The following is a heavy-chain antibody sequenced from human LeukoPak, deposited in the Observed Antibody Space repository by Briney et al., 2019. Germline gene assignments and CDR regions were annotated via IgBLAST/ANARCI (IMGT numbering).Heavy chain of an antibody. CDR1: GFPFSTCW. CDR3: ARETVGATKLIY. Sequence: PGGSLRLPCAASGFPFSTCWMSWVRQAPGKGLEWVANIKQDGSVKYYLDSVKGRFTISRDNVKNSLYLQMNSLRAEDTAVYYCARETVGATKLIYWGQGTLVTVSS. D-gene: IGHD1-26*01. J-gene: IGHJ4*02. CDR2: IKQDGSVK. V-gene: IGHV3-7*01.